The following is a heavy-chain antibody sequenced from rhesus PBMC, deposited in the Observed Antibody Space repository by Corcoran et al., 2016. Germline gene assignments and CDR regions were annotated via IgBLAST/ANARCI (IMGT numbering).Heavy chain of an antibody. D-gene: IGHD4-23*01. Sequence: QVTLKESGPALEKPTQTLTLTCTFSGFSLSTSGMGVGWMRQPPGKPLEWLAHIYWDDDKRYSTSLKSRLTISKDTSKNQVVLTMTNMDPVDTVTYYCARVNTVTANFDYWGQGVLVTVSS. J-gene: IGHJ4*01. CDR2: IYWDDDK. V-gene: IGHV2-1*01. CDR3: ARVNTVTANFDY. CDR1: GFSLSTSGMG.